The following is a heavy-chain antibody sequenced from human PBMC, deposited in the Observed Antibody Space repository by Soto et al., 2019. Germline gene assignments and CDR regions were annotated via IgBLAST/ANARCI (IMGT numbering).Heavy chain of an antibody. CDR2: IYYSGST. J-gene: IGHJ4*02. V-gene: IGHV4-39*01. D-gene: IGHD3-16*02. Sequence: PSETLSLTCTVSGGSISSSSYYWGWIRQPPGKGLEWIGSIYYSGSTYYNPSLKSRVTISVDTSKNQFSLKLSSVTAADTAVYYCARLRLGELSLRPFDYWGQGTLVTVSS. CDR3: ARLRLGELSLRPFDY. CDR1: GGSISSSSYY.